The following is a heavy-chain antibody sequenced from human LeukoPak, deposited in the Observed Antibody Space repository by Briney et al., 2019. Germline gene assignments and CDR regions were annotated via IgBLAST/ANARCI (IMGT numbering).Heavy chain of an antibody. CDR2: INPSGGST. Sequence: PWASVKVSCTASGYTFTSYYMHWVRQAPGQGLEWMGIINPSGGSTSYAQKFQGRVTMTRDTSTSTVYMELSSLRSEDTAVYYCAREGVNTAFDYWGQGTLVTVSS. D-gene: IGHD5-18*01. CDR1: GYTFTSYY. V-gene: IGHV1-46*01. CDR3: AREGVNTAFDY. J-gene: IGHJ4*02.